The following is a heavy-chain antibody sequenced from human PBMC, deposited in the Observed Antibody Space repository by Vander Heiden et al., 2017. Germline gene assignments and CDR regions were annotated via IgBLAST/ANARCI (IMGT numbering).Heavy chain of an antibody. CDR3: ARTYGDYSAFDL. V-gene: IGHV3-21*01. D-gene: IGHD4-4*01. Sequence: EVQLVESGGGLVQPGGSLRLSCAASGFTFSTYTMNWVRKAPGKGLQWGSSIRRSSRFIYYTDSLKGRFTISRENAKNLLFLQMNSLRGDDTAVYYCARTYGDYSAFDLWGQGTVVAVSS. J-gene: IGHJ3*01. CDR2: IRRSSRFI. CDR1: GFTFSTYT.